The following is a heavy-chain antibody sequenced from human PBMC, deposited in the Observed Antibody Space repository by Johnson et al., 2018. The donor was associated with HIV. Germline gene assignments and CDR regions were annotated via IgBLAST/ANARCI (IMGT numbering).Heavy chain of an antibody. J-gene: IGHJ3*02. CDR3: AWGKQLSQDAFDI. Sequence: QVQLVESGGGVVQPGRSLRLSCAVSGFTLSSYGMHWVRQAPGKGLEWVAFIQYDGSTKYYADSVKGRFTISRDNSKNTLYVQMNRLRAEGTAVYYCAWGKQLSQDAFDIWGQGTMVTVSS. CDR1: GFTLSSYG. V-gene: IGHV3-30*02. D-gene: IGHD6-13*01. CDR2: IQYDGSTK.